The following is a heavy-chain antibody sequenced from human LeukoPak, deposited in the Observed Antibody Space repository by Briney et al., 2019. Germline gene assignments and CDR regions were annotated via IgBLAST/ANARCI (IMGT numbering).Heavy chain of an antibody. V-gene: IGHV3-30*04. D-gene: IGHD5-24*01. Sequence: GGSLRLSCTASGFTFSDYAMYWVRQAPGKGLERVAVISYDGSNKYDADSVKGRFTISRDNSKNTLYLQMNSLRSEDTALYYCARDQIKDAYNYDYFDYWGQGTLVTVSS. CDR3: ARDQIKDAYNYDYFDY. CDR2: ISYDGSNK. CDR1: GFTFSDYA. J-gene: IGHJ4*02.